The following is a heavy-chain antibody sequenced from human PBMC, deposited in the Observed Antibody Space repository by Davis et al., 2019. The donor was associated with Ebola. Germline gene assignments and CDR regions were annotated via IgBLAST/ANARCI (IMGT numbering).Heavy chain of an antibody. V-gene: IGHV3-48*03. CDR1: GFTFNYYA. CDR2: ISGSGSTI. CDR3: ARVNYYYGMDV. J-gene: IGHJ6*02. Sequence: GESLKISCAASGFTFNYYAMSWVRQAPGKGLEWVSAISGSGSTIYYADSVKGRFTISRDNAKNSLYLQMNSLRAEDTAVYYCARVNYYYGMDVWGQGTTVTVSS.